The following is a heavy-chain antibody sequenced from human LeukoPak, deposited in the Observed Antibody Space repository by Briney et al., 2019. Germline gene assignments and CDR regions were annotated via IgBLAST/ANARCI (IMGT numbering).Heavy chain of an antibody. J-gene: IGHJ6*02. Sequence: GASVKVSCKASGYTFTSYDINWVRQATGQGLEWMGWMNPNSGNTGYAQKFQGRVTMTRNTSISTAYMELSSLRSEDTAVYYCARPGGTTVTTFFSRHLLYSMDVWGQGTTVTVSS. V-gene: IGHV1-8*01. CDR2: MNPNSGNT. CDR1: GYTFTSYD. CDR3: ARPGGTTVTTFFSRHLLYSMDV. D-gene: IGHD4-17*01.